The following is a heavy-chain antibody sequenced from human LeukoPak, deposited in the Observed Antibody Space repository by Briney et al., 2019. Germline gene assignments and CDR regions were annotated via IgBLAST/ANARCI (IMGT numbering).Heavy chain of an antibody. J-gene: IGHJ4*02. CDR1: GYSISSGYY. CDR2: IDHSGST. CDR3: ARLGIYYDSSGSLD. V-gene: IGHV4-38-2*02. D-gene: IGHD3-22*01. Sequence: SETLSLTCTVSGYSISSGYYWGWIRQPPGKGLEWTGSIDHSGSTYYNPSLKSRVTISVDTSKNQFSLKLSSVTAADTAVYYCARLGIYYDSSGSLDWGQGTLVTVSS.